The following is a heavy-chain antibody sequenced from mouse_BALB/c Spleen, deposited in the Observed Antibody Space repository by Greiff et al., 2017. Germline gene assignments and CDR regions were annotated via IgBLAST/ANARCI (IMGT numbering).Heavy chain of an antibody. CDR3: TRGELYGSSYVPFDY. V-gene: IGHV1-5*01. D-gene: IGHD1-1*01. CDR1: GYTFTSYW. Sequence: EVQLQQSGTVLARPGASVKMSCKASGYTFTSYWMHWVKQRPGQGLEWIGAIYPGNSDTSYNQKFKGKAKLTAVTSTSTAYMELSSLTNEDSAVYYCTRGELYGSSYVPFDYWGQGTTLTVSS. J-gene: IGHJ2*01. CDR2: IYPGNSDT.